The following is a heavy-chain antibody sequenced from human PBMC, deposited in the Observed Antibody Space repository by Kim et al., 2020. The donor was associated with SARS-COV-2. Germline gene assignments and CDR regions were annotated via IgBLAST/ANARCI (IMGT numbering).Heavy chain of an antibody. V-gene: IGHV4-39*01. J-gene: IGHJ5*02. Sequence: SRVTISVDTSTNQFSLKLSSVTAADTAVYYCARRGVCLIFGSGSCNWFDPWGQGTLVTVSS. CDR3: ARRGVCLIFGSGSCNWFDP. D-gene: IGHD3-10*01.